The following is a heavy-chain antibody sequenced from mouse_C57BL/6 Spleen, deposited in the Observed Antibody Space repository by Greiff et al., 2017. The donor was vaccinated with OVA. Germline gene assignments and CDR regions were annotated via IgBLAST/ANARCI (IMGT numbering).Heavy chain of an antibody. J-gene: IGHJ4*01. CDR3: ARRGDSSGYVGAMDY. Sequence: VQLQQPGAELVRPGSSVKLSCKASGYTFTSYWMHWVKQRPIQGLEWIGNIDPSDSETHYNQKFKDKATLTVDKSSSTAYMQLSSLTSEDSAVYYCARRGDSSGYVGAMDYWGQGTSVTVSS. CDR2: IDPSDSET. D-gene: IGHD3-2*02. CDR1: GYTFTSYW. V-gene: IGHV1-52*01.